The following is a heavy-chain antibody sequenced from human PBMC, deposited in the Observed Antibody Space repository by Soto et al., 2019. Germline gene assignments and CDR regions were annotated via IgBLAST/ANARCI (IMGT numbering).Heavy chain of an antibody. Sequence: EVQLVESGGVVVQPGGSLRLSCAASGFTFDDYTMHWVRQAPGKGLEWVSLISWDGGSTYYADSVKGRFTISRDNSKNSLYLQINSLRTEDTALYYCAKGGIGGTDKYYYGMDVWGQGTTVTVSS. J-gene: IGHJ6*02. CDR2: ISWDGGST. D-gene: IGHD1-26*01. V-gene: IGHV3-43*01. CDR1: GFTFDDYT. CDR3: AKGGIGGTDKYYYGMDV.